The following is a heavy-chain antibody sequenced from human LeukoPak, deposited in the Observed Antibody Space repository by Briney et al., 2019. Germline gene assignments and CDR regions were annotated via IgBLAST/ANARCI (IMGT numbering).Heavy chain of an antibody. CDR1: GFTFSSYA. J-gene: IGHJ4*02. CDR2: ISGSGGST. D-gene: IGHD6-13*01. Sequence: GGSLRLSCAASGFTFSSYAMSWVRQAPGKGLEWVSAISGSGGSTYYADSVKGRFTISRDNAKNSLYLQMNSLRADDTAVYYCARVRGSWCLDCWGQGTLVTVSS. V-gene: IGHV3-23*01. CDR3: ARVRGSWCLDC.